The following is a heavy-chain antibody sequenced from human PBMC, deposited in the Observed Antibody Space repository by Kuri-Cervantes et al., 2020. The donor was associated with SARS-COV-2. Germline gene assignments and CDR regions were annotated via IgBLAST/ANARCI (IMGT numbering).Heavy chain of an antibody. J-gene: IGHJ4*02. CDR3: TRGSIAGRRGIFDF. CDR1: GITVSTHY. CDR2: MYSGRST. Sequence: GESLKISCAASGITVSTHYMNWVRQAPGKGLEWLSVMYSGRSTYYADSVKGRFTISRDTSKNTVYLQMNSLRGDDTAVYYCTRGSIAGRRGIFDFWGQGTVVTVSS. D-gene: IGHD6-6*01. V-gene: IGHV3-53*01.